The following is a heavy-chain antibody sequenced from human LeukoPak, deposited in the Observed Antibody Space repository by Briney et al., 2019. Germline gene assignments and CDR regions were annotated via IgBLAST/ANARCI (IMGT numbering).Heavy chain of an antibody. CDR1: GFTVSTNY. CDR3: ASYRYGSSFAFDI. V-gene: IGHV3-66*01. Sequence: GGSLRLSCAASGFTVSTNYMSWVRQAPGKGLEWVSIIYSGGSTYYADSVKGRFTISRDNSKNTLYLQMNSLRAEDTAVYYCASYRYGSSFAFDISGQGKMVTVSS. J-gene: IGHJ3*02. D-gene: IGHD6-6*01. CDR2: IYSGGST.